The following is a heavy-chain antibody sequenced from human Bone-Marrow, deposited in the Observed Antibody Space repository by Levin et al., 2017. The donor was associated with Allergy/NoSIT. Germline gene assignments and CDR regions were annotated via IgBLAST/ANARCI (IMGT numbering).Heavy chain of an antibody. D-gene: IGHD3-22*01. CDR3: ARESLILVAPTGTWYDP. Sequence: ASVKVSCKTSGYTFADYGIHWLRQAPGQTLEWMGWIAAGTGDTQYSEKLQDRLTITRDTSASTVFMHLSSLRSEDTALYFCARESLILVAPTGTWYDPWGQGTLVTVSS. CDR2: IAAGTGDT. J-gene: IGHJ5*02. V-gene: IGHV1-3*01. CDR1: GYTFADYG.